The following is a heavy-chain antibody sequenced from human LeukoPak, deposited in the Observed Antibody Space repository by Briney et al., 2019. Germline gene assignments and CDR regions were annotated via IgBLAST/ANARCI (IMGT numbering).Heavy chain of an antibody. Sequence: GGSLRLSCAASGFTVNSNYMSWVRQAPGKGLEWVSVIYIAGSTYYADSVKGRFTISRDNSKTTLYLQMNSLRAEDTAVYYCARGTDTAMSTSFDYWGQGTLVTVSS. CDR1: GFTVNSNY. CDR3: ARGTDTAMSTSFDY. J-gene: IGHJ4*02. CDR2: IYIAGST. V-gene: IGHV3-53*01. D-gene: IGHD5-18*01.